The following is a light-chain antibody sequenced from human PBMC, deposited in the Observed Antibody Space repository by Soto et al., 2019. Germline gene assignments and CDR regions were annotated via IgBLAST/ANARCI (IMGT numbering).Light chain of an antibody. J-gene: IGKJ5*01. CDR3: QKYNSAPST. CDR2: DAS. CDR1: QGISNY. V-gene: IGKV1-27*01. Sequence: DIQMTQSPSSLSASIGDRVTITCRASQGISNYLAWYQQKPGKVPKLLIYDASTLQSGVASRFSGSGSGTDFTLTISSLQPEDVATYYCQKYNSAPSTFGQGTRLEIK.